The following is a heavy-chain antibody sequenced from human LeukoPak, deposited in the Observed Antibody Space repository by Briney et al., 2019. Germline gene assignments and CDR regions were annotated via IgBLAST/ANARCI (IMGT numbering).Heavy chain of an antibody. D-gene: IGHD3-22*01. CDR1: GFTFSNAW. J-gene: IGHJ4*02. Sequence: PGGSLRLSCAASGFTFSNAWMSWVRQAPGKGLEWVGRIKRETDGGTTDYAAPVKGRFTISRDDSKSTLYLQMNSLKTDDTAVYYCTTKYYYDSSGYNNFDYWGQGTLVTVSS. V-gene: IGHV3-15*01. CDR3: TTKYYYDSSGYNNFDY. CDR2: IKRETDGGTT.